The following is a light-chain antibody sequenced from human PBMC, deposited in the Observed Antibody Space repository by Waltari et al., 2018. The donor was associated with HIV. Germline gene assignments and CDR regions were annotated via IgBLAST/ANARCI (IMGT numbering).Light chain of an antibody. CDR2: DNT. V-gene: IGLV1-51*01. J-gene: IGLJ2*01. CDR1: SSNIGNHY. CDR3: GTWDSSLRAVV. Sequence: QSVLTQPPSVPAAPGQKVSISCSGSSSNIGNHYVSWYQQFPGTAPKLLIYDNTKRPSGIPARFSGSKSGTSATLGVTGLQTGDEADYYCGTWDSSLRAVVFGGGTKLTVL.